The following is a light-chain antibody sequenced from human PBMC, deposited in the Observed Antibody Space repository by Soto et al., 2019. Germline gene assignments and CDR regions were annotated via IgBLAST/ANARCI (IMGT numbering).Light chain of an antibody. CDR2: DAS. Sequence: EIVLTQSPATLSLSPGERATLSCRASQSVSSYLAWYQQKPGQAPRLLIYDASNMATGIPDRFSGSGSGTDFTLTISSLEPEDFAVYYCQQRSNWWTFGQGTKVEIK. CDR3: QQRSNWWT. J-gene: IGKJ1*01. V-gene: IGKV3-11*01. CDR1: QSVSSY.